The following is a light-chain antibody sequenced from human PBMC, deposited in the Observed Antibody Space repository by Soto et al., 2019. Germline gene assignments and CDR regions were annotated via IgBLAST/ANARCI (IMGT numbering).Light chain of an antibody. CDR2: DVS. Sequence: QSVLTQPASVSGSPGQSITTSCTGASSDVGAYNYVSWYQQHPGKAPKLLIYDVSNRPSGVSNRFSGSKSGNTASLTISGLQAEDEADYYCSSYSSSTLYVFAPGTKLTVL. CDR1: SSDVGAYNY. J-gene: IGLJ1*01. V-gene: IGLV2-14*01. CDR3: SSYSSSTLYV.